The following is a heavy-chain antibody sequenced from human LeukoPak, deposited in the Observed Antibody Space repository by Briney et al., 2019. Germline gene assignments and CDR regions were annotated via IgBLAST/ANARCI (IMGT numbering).Heavy chain of an antibody. CDR2: IKQHGSEK. D-gene: IGHD2-2*01. J-gene: IGHJ3*02. CDR3: AREGAHCSSTSCYGLRAFDI. V-gene: IGHV3-7*01. CDR1: GFTLSTYW. Sequence: GGSLRLSCEASGFTLSTYWMSWVRQLPGKGLEWVADIKQHGSEKYYVDSVRGRFTISRDNAKNSLYLQMNSLRVEDTAMYYCAREGAHCSSTSCYGLRAFDIWGQETMVTVSS.